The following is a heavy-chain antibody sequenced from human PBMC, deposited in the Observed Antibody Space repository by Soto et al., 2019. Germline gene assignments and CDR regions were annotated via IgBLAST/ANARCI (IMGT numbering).Heavy chain of an antibody. CDR2: IRTSSRRGSRT. V-gene: IGHV3-23*01. J-gene: IGHJ4*02. CDR1: AFSFSSYV. D-gene: IGHD3-9*01. Sequence: GSRSLSSPVDAFSFSSYVTGCVRHPAGRGPEWVSAIRTSSRRGSRTYYADSVKGRFTISRDSSKSTLYLQMNSLRADDTAVYYCAKGGDYYDLLTGYTRDNYYFDYWGQGAQVTVSS. CDR3: AKGGDYYDLLTGYTRDNYYFDY.